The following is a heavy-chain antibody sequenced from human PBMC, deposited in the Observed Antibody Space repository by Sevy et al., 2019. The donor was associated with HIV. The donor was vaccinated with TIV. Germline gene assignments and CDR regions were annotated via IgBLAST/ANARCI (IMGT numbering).Heavy chain of an antibody. V-gene: IGHV3-7*01. Sequence: GGSLRLSCAASGFTFSKYWMGWVRLAPAKGLEWVANIKQDAGQKYYVDSVKGRFTISRDNAKNSLYLQMNSLRAEDTAVCFCARDDGNYYFHYWGQGTLVTVSS. CDR3: ARDDGNYYFHY. J-gene: IGHJ4*02. D-gene: IGHD1-7*01. CDR1: GFTFSKYW. CDR2: IKQDAGQK.